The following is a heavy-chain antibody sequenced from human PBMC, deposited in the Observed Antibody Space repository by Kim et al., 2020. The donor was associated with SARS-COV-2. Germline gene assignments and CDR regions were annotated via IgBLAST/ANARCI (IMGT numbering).Heavy chain of an antibody. J-gene: IGHJ4*02. CDR2: ISGSGGST. D-gene: IGHD3-16*02. CDR3: AKVAGDYDYVWGSYPLGY. CDR1: GFTFSSYA. V-gene: IGHV3-23*01. Sequence: GGSLRLSCAASGFTFSSYAMSWVRQAPGKGLEWVSAISGSGGSTYYADSVKGRFTISRDNSKNTLYLQMNSLRAEDTAVYYCAKVAGDYDYVWGSYPLGYWGQGTLVTVSS.